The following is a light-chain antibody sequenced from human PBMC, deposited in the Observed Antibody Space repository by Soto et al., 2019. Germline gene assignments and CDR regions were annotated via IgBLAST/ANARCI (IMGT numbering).Light chain of an antibody. J-gene: IGKJ2*01. CDR3: QQYYSTLYT. V-gene: IGKV4-1*01. CDR2: WAS. CDR1: QSVLYSSNNKNY. Sequence: DIVMTQSPDSLAVSLGERATINCKSSQSVLYSSNNKNYLAWYQQKPGHPPQLLIYWASTRESVVPDRFSGSGSGTDFTLTISSLQAEDVAVYYCQQYYSTLYTFGQGTKMEIK.